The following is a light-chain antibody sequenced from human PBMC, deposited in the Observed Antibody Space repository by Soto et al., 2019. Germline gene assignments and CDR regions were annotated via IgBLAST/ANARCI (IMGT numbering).Light chain of an antibody. V-gene: IGLV2-8*01. CDR1: SSDVGNYNY. CDR2: EVS. CDR3: CSYAGSPRYV. Sequence: QSALTQPPSASGSPGQSVTISCTGTSSDVGNYNYVSWYQQHPGKAPKLMIYEVSKRPSGVPDRFSGSKSGNTASLTISGLQAEDEADYYCCSYAGSPRYVFGTGTKVTVL. J-gene: IGLJ1*01.